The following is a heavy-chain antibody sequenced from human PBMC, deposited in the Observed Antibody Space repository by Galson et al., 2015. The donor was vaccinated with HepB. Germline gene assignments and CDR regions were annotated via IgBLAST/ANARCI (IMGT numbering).Heavy chain of an antibody. V-gene: IGHV3-30*02. Sequence: SLRLSCAASGFIFKSSGMHWVRQAPGKGLEWAAFIRYDGDYETYADPVKGRFTISRDNSRDTVSLQMNSLRVGDTAVYYCAKGELTSPGGLSLRGQGTLVIVSS. CDR1: GFIFKSSG. CDR3: AKGELTSPGGLSL. CDR2: IRYDGDYE. J-gene: IGHJ4*02. D-gene: IGHD2-2*01.